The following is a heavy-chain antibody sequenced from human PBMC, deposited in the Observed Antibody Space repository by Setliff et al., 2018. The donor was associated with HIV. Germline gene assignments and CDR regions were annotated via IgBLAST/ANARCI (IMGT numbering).Heavy chain of an antibody. D-gene: IGHD5-12*01. CDR1: GESFSGYD. J-gene: IGHJ6*02. CDR3: ARGGPAVAYAVDV. Sequence: PSETLSLTCAVYGESFSGYDWTWIRQPPGEGLEWIGVINHSGRTNYSPSLKSRVTISVDTSKNQFSLRLNSVTAADTAIYYCARGGPAVAYAVDVWGQGTTVTVSS. CDR2: INHSGRT. V-gene: IGHV4-34*01.